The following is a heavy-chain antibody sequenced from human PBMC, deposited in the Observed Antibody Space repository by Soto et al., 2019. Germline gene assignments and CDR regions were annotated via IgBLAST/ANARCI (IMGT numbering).Heavy chain of an antibody. CDR1: GGSISSYY. CDR3: ARLEARYCSGGSCYSPHAFDI. Sequence: KSSETLSLTCTVSGGSISSYYWSWIRQPPGKGLEWIGYIYYSGSTNYNPSLKSRVTISVDTSKNQFSLKLSSVTAADTAVYYCARLEARYCSGGSCYSPHAFDIWGQGTMVTVSS. CDR2: IYYSGST. V-gene: IGHV4-59*01. D-gene: IGHD2-15*01. J-gene: IGHJ3*02.